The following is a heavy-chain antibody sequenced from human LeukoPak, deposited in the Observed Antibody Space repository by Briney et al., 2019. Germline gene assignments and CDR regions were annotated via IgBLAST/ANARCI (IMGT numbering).Heavy chain of an antibody. CDR2: IKQDGSEK. D-gene: IGHD3-3*01. CDR3: ERDPLERYDFWSGYFYMDV. Sequence: GGSLRLSCAASGFTFSSYWMSWVRQAPGKGLEWVANIKQDGSEKYYVDSVKGRFTISRDNAKNSLYLQMNSLRAEDTAVYYCERDPLERYDFWSGYFYMDVWGKGTTVTVSS. CDR1: GFTFSSYW. V-gene: IGHV3-7*01. J-gene: IGHJ6*03.